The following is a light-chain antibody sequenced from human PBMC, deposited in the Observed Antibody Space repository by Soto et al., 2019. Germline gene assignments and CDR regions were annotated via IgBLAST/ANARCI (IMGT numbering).Light chain of an antibody. CDR1: QDLSNY. CDR3: QEYSNLLFT. V-gene: IGKV1-33*01. CDR2: DAF. J-gene: IGKJ3*01. Sequence: DIQMTQSPSSLSASVGDRVTINCQASQDLSNYLNWYQQKPGKAPKLLIYDAFNLETGVPSRFSGSGSWASFTFTISSLQPADSPTYYCQEYSNLLFTFGPGTKVYIK.